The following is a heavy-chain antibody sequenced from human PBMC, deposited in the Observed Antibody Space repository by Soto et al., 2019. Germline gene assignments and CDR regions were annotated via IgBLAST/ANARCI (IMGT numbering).Heavy chain of an antibody. D-gene: IGHD3-22*01. J-gene: IGHJ4*02. CDR1: GYTFTSYD. CDR3: ARVPKPYYYDSSGYYIESYYFEC. V-gene: IGHV1-8*01. CDR2: MNPNSGNT. Sequence: SSVKVSCKASGYTFTSYDINWVRQANGQGLEWMGWMNPNSGNTGYAQKFQGRVTMTRNTSISTAYMELSSLRSEDTAVYYCARVPKPYYYDSSGYYIESYYFECWGKGNMVIGSP.